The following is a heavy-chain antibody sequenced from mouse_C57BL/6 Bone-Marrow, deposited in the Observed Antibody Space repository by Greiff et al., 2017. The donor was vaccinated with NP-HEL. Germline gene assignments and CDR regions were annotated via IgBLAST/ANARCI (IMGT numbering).Heavy chain of an antibody. CDR1: GYTFTSYW. Sequence: QVQLQQPGAELVRPGSSVKLSCKASGYTFTSYWMHWVKQRPIQGLEWIGNIDPSDSETHYNQKFKDKATLTVDKSSSTAYMQLSSLTSEDSAVYYCALFTTVVGSYYAMDYWGQGTSVTVSS. J-gene: IGHJ4*01. CDR3: ALFTTVVGSYYAMDY. V-gene: IGHV1-52*01. CDR2: IDPSDSET. D-gene: IGHD1-1*01.